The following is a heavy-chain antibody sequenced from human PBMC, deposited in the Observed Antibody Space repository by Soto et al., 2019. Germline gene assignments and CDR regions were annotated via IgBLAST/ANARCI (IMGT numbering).Heavy chain of an antibody. D-gene: IGHD2-2*01. CDR1: GFTVSDSA. Sequence: GGSLRLSCAASGFTVSDSAMHWVRQASGKGLEWIGRIRSKSNSYATAYAASVKGRFTISRDDSKNTAYLQMNSLKTEGTAVYYCTRRKSLTPARYCTRTSCDDYLGQGNLVTGS. V-gene: IGHV3-73*01. CDR3: TRRKSLTPARYCTRTSCDDY. J-gene: IGHJ4*02. CDR2: IRSKSNSYAT.